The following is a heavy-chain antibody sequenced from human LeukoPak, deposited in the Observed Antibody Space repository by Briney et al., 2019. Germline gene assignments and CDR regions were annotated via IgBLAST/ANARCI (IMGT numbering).Heavy chain of an antibody. CDR3: VKRGLYYYGMDV. V-gene: IGHV4-39*01. Sequence: SETLSLTCTVPGGSISSSSYYWGWIRQPPGKGLEWIGSIYYSGSTYYNPSLKSRVTISVDTSKNQFSLKLSSVTAADTAVYYCVKRGLYYYGMDVWGQGATVTVSS. D-gene: IGHD3-10*01. J-gene: IGHJ6*02. CDR2: IYYSGST. CDR1: GGSISSSSYY.